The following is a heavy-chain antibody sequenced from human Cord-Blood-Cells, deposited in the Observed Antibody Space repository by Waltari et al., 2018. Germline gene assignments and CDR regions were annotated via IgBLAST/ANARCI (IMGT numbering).Heavy chain of an antibody. CDR2: IIPIFGTA. J-gene: IGHJ6*02. V-gene: IGHV1-69*01. CDR1: GGTFRSYA. CDR3: ALREEVATIDYYYGMDV. D-gene: IGHD5-12*01. Sequence: QVQLVQSGAEVKKPGSSVKVSCKASGGTFRSYAISWVRQAPGQGLEWMGGIIPIFGTANYAQKFQGRVTITADESTSTAYMELSSLRSEDTAVYYCALREEVATIDYYYGMDVWGQGTTVTVSS.